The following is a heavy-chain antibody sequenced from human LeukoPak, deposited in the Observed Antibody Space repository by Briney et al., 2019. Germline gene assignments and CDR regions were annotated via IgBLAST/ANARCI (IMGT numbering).Heavy chain of an antibody. CDR2: IASDGSST. CDR3: ARGRPHGNDY. D-gene: IGHD4-23*01. J-gene: IGHJ4*02. CDR1: GVTFSSYC. Sequence: PGRSLRLSCAASGVTFSSYCMNWVRQAPGKGLVWVSRIASDGSSTTYADSVKGRFSISRDNAKNTLYLQMNSLRVEDTAVYYCARGRPHGNDYWGQGTLVTVSP. V-gene: IGHV3-74*01.